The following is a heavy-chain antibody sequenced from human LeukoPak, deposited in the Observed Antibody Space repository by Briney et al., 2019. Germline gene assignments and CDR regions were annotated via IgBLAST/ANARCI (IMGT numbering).Heavy chain of an antibody. D-gene: IGHD1-7*01. CDR3: AREGLELNSNYNYYYGMDV. CDR1: GGSFSGYY. J-gene: IGHJ6*02. Sequence: SETLSLTCAVYGGSFSGYYWSWIRQPPGKGLEWIGEINHSGSTNYNPSLKSRVTISVDTSKNQFSLKLSSVTAADTAVYYCAREGLELNSNYNYYYGMDVWGQGTTVTVSS. V-gene: IGHV4-34*01. CDR2: INHSGST.